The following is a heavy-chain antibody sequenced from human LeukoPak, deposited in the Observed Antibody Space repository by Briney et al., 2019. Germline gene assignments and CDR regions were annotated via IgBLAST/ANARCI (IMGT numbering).Heavy chain of an antibody. CDR2: IYYCGST. D-gene: IGHD3-22*01. V-gene: IGHV4-59*08. Sequence: PSGTPSLTCTVSGDSISSYYWSWIRQPPGKGLEWIGYIYYCGSTNYTPSLKSRVTISVDSSKNQFSLKLSSVTAADTAVYYCARSERIIMILGGAFDIWGQGTVVTASS. CDR1: GDSISSYY. J-gene: IGHJ3*02. CDR3: ARSERIIMILGGAFDI.